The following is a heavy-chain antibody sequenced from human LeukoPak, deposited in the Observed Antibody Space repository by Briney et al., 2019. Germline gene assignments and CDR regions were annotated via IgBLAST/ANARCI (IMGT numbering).Heavy chain of an antibody. CDR2: IYYSGST. V-gene: IGHV4-30-4*08. D-gene: IGHD3-9*01. J-gene: IGHJ6*02. CDR1: GGSISTYY. Sequence: PSETLSLTSTVSGGSISTYYWTWIRQPPGKGLEWIGYIYYSGSTYYNPSFKSRVTISVDTSKNQFSLKLSSVTAADTAVYYCARVGYFDLYGMDVWGQGTTVTVSS. CDR3: ARVGYFDLYGMDV.